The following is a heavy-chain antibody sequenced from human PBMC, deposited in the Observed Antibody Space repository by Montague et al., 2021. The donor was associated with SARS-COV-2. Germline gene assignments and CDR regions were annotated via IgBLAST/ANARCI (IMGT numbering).Heavy chain of an antibody. CDR1: GGSISSYY. J-gene: IGHJ4*02. V-gene: IGHV4-59*01. Sequence: SETLSLTCTVSGGSISSYYWSWIRQPPGRGLQWIGYISYSGSTNYNPSLKSRVTISVDTSKNHFTLRLSSVTAADTAVYYCARVQRGYYYGLGVSAHFDYWGQGTLVTVSS. CDR2: ISYSGST. D-gene: IGHD3-10*01. CDR3: ARVQRGYYYGLGVSAHFDY.